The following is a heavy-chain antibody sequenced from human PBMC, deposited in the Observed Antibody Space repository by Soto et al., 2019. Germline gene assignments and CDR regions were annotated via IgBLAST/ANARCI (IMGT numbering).Heavy chain of an antibody. CDR1: GFTFSSYG. J-gene: IGHJ2*01. CDR2: IWYDGSNK. D-gene: IGHD5-12*01. Sequence: QVPLVESGGGVVQPGRSLRLSCAASGFTFSSYGMHWVRQAPGKGLEWVAVIWYDGSNKYYADSVKGRFTISRDNSKNTLYLQMNSLRAEDTAVYYCARLSGNYWYFDLWGRGTLVTVSS. V-gene: IGHV3-33*01. CDR3: ARLSGNYWYFDL.